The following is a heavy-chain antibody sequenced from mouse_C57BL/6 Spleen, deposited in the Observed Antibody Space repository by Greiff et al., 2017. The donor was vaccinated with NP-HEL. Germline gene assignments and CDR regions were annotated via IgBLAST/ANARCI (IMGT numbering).Heavy chain of an antibody. Sequence: VKLMESGPGLVQPSQSLSITCTVSGFSLTSYGVHWVRQSPGKGLEWLGVIWSGGSTDYNAAFISRLSISKDNSKSQVFFKMNSLQADDTAIYYCARNTGAFYAMDYWGQRTSVTVSS. J-gene: IGHJ4*01. CDR2: IWSGGST. CDR1: GFSLTSYG. V-gene: IGHV2-2*01. CDR3: ARNTGAFYAMDY. D-gene: IGHD4-1*01.